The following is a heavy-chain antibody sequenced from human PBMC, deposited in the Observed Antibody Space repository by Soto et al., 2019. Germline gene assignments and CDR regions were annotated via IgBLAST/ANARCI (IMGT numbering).Heavy chain of an antibody. V-gene: IGHV1-69*01. CDR1: GGTFSSYA. D-gene: IGHD3-22*01. CDR3: ASPYSSGDDSSGYYYPDAFDI. J-gene: IGHJ3*02. CDR2: IIPIFGTA. Sequence: QVQLVQSGAEVKKPGSSVKVSCKASGGTFSSYAISWVRQAPGQGLEWMGGIIPIFGTANYAQKFQGRVTFPADESTSTAYMELSSLRSEDTAVYYCASPYSSGDDSSGYYYPDAFDIWGQGTMVTVSS.